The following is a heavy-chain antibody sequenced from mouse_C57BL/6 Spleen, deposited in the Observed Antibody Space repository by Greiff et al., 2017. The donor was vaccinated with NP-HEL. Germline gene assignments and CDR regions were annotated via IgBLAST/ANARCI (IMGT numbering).Heavy chain of an antibody. CDR1: GFTFSSYA. D-gene: IGHD1-1*01. Sequence: EVHLVESGGGLVKPGGSLKLSCAASGFTFSSYAMSWVRQTPEKRLEWVATISDGGSYTYYPDNVKGRFTISRDNAKNNLYLQMSHLKSEDTAMYYCARTSRHEDYFDYWGQGTTLTVSS. V-gene: IGHV5-4*01. J-gene: IGHJ2*01. CDR3: ARTSRHEDYFDY. CDR2: ISDGGSYT.